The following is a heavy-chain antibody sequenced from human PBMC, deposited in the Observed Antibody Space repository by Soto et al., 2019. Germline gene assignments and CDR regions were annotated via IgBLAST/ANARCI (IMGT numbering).Heavy chain of an antibody. V-gene: IGHV3-30*18. Sequence: PGGSLRLSCAASGFTFSSYGMHWVRQAPGKGLEWVAVISYDGSNKYYADSVKGRFTISRDNSKNPLYLQMNSLRAEDTAVYYCAKDSQDAYYYYYYGMDVWGQGTTVTVSS. J-gene: IGHJ6*02. CDR2: ISYDGSNK. CDR1: GFTFSSYG. CDR3: AKDSQDAYYYYYYGMDV.